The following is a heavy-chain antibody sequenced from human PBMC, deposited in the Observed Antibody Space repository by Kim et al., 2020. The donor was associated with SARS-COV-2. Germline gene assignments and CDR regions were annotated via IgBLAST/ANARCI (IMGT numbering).Heavy chain of an antibody. CDR3: AKSSYSTASGSSDY. CDR1: GFSFSSYA. J-gene: IGHJ4*01. CDR2: ISGSGASK. V-gene: IGHV3-23*01. Sequence: GGSLRLSCAASGFSFSSYAMSWVRQAPGKGLEWVSGISGSGASKYYTDIVEGRFIISRDNSKNTLYLQMSGLRAEDTALYFCAKSSYSTASGSSDYWGRGTLVTVSS. D-gene: IGHD2-8*02.